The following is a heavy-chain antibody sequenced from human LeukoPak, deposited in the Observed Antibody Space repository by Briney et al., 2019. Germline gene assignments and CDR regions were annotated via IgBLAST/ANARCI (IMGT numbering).Heavy chain of an antibody. CDR1: GGTFSSYA. Sequence: SVKVSCKASGGTFSSYAISWVRQAPGQGLEWMGRIIPIFGTANYAQKFQGRVTITTDESTSTAYMELSSPRSEDTAVYYCARAVLEWLPYPVPDYYYYMDVWGKGTTVTVSS. D-gene: IGHD3-3*01. V-gene: IGHV1-69*05. J-gene: IGHJ6*03. CDR3: ARAVLEWLPYPVPDYYYYMDV. CDR2: IIPIFGTA.